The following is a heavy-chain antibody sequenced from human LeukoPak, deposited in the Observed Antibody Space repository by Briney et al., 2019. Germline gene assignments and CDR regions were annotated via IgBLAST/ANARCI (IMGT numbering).Heavy chain of an antibody. CDR2: INPNSGGT. V-gene: IGHV1-2*02. CDR3: ARDPHPRTNGVD. D-gene: IGHD2-8*01. J-gene: IGHJ4*02. CDR1: GYTFTGYY. Sequence: ASVKVSCKASGYTFTGYYMHWVRQAPGQGLEWMGWINPNSGGTNYAQKFQGRVTMTRNTSISTAYMELSRLRSDDTAVYYCARDPHPRTNGVDWGQGTLVTVSS.